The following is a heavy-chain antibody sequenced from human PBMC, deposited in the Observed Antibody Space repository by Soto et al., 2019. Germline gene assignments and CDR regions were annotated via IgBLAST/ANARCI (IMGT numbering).Heavy chain of an antibody. CDR3: SRGILV. V-gene: IGHV4-31*03. CDR2: ISYGHST. J-gene: IGHJ4*02. D-gene: IGHD5-18*01. CDR1: GGSINSGGYC. Sequence: QVQLQESGPGLVKPSQTLSLTCTVSGGSINSGGYCWIWIRQHPGKGLDWIGCISYGHSTSYNPSLKSRVTISVDTSKNQFSLKLTSVTAADTAVYSCSRGILVWGQGALITVSS.